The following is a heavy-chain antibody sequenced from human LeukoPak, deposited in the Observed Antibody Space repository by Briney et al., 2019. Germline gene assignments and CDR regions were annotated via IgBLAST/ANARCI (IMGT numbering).Heavy chain of an antibody. CDR1: GYIFTSYW. Sequence: GESLKISCKGSGYIFTSYWISWVRQMPGKGLEWMGRIDPSDSYTNYSPSFQGHVTISADKSISTAYLQWSSLKASDTAMYYCASFTYYYDSSGFGYWGQGTLVTVSS. J-gene: IGHJ4*02. D-gene: IGHD3-22*01. V-gene: IGHV5-10-1*01. CDR2: IDPSDSYT. CDR3: ASFTYYYDSSGFGY.